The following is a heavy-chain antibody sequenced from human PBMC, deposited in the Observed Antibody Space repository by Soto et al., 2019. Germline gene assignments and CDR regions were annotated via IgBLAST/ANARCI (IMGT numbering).Heavy chain of an antibody. Sequence: PSETLSLTCTVSGGSISSYYWSWIRQPPGKGLEWIGYIYYSGSTNYNPSLKSRVTISVDTSKNQFSLKLSSVTAADTAVYYCARASYSSSWSLYYYYGMDVWGQGTTVTVSS. V-gene: IGHV4-59*01. CDR2: IYYSGST. J-gene: IGHJ6*02. CDR3: ARASYSSSWSLYYYYGMDV. D-gene: IGHD6-13*01. CDR1: GGSISSYY.